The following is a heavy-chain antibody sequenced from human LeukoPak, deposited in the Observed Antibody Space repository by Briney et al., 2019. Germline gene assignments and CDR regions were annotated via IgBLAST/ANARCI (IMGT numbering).Heavy chain of an antibody. D-gene: IGHD3-22*01. J-gene: IGHJ3*01. Sequence: PGGPLRLSCATSGFSFSRYGFHWVRQAPGKGLEWVAVISTVALIKYYADSVRGRMTISRDNPKNTLHLEMNSLRPEDTSVYYCARDRGEDDYDNSDSLYGGFDLWGQGTMVIVSA. V-gene: IGHV3-30*04. CDR1: GFSFSRYG. CDR2: ISTVALIK. CDR3: ARDRGEDDYDNSDSLYGGFDL.